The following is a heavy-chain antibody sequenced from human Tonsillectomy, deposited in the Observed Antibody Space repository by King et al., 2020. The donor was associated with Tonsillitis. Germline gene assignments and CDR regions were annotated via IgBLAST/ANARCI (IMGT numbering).Heavy chain of an antibody. Sequence: VQLVESGGGLVQPGGSLRLSCAASGFTFSSYAMSWVRQAPGKGLEWVSAISASGGSTHYAASVKGRLTISRYKPKNTLYLQMNGLRAEDTAVYYCAKCDDFWCGYSPMDVWGKGTTVTVSS. CDR2: ISASGGST. V-gene: IGHV3-23*04. CDR3: AKCDDFWCGYSPMDV. CDR1: GFTFSSYA. J-gene: IGHJ6*03. D-gene: IGHD3-3*01.